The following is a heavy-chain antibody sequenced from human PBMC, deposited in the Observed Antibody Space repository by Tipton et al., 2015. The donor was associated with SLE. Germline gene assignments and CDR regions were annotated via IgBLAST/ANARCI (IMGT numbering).Heavy chain of an antibody. J-gene: IGHJ5*02. V-gene: IGHV4-61*08. Sequence: GLVKPSETLSLTCSVSSGSISGGGYYWSWIRQPPGKGLEWIGYMYHSGITNYNPSLYSRVTISVDTSKNQFSLKMNSETAADTAVYYCARGPPFMEWERNWFDPWGQGTQVTVSS. CDR3: ARGPPFMEWERNWFDP. CDR1: SGSISGGGYY. D-gene: IGHD3-3*02. CDR2: MYHSGIT.